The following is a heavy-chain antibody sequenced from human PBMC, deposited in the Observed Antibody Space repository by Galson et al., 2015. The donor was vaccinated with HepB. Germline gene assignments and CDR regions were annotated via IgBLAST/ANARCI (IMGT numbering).Heavy chain of an antibody. CDR1: GFSLNTTGVG. J-gene: IGHJ4*02. V-gene: IGHV2-5*02. D-gene: IGHD3-3*01. CDR3: VHMDGSGYLVASGFSF. CDR2: IYWDDDK. Sequence: PALVKPTQTLTLTCTFSGFSLNTTGVGVGWVRQPPAKALEWLALIYWDDDKRYRPSLKRRLTITKDTSKNQVVLRVTYMDAVDTATYYCVHMDGSGYLVASGFSFWGQGILVTVSS.